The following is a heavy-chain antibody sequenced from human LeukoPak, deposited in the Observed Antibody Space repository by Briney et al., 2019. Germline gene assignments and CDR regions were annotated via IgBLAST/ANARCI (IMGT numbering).Heavy chain of an antibody. Sequence: ASVKVSCKTSGYTSTSFEINGVRQANGQGLEWVGWMNPNSGNTIYAQRFQGRVTMTRDTSISTAYMELSSLRSEGTAMYFCARGLGLWGQGALVTVSS. CDR2: MNPNSGNT. J-gene: IGHJ1*01. CDR3: ARGLGL. V-gene: IGHV1-8*01. D-gene: IGHD3-16*01. CDR1: GYTSTSFE.